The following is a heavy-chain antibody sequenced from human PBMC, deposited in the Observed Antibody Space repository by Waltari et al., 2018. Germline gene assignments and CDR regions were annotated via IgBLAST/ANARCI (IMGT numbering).Heavy chain of an antibody. CDR2: INHSGST. D-gene: IGHD3-9*01. J-gene: IGHJ6*02. CDR1: GGSFRGYY. V-gene: IGHV4-34*01. Sequence: QVQLQQWGAGLLKPSETLSLTCAVSGGSFRGYYWSWIRQPPGKGLAWIGEINHSGSTNYNPSLKSRVTISVDTSKNQFSLKLSSVTAADTAVYYCARGVGYYDILTGYYAPYYYYGMDVWGQGTTVTVSS. CDR3: ARGVGYYDILTGYYAPYYYYGMDV.